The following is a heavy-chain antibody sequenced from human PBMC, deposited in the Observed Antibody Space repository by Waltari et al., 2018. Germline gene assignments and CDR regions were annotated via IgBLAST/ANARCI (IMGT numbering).Heavy chain of an antibody. CDR2: TVN. CDR3: VRSYTETTAPIAGY. CDR1: VGPISGYY. D-gene: IGHD4-17*01. Sequence: QVRLQESGPGLVKPSETLSLTLTFFVGPISGYYWRWIRHPPVKGLEWIGYTVNKYNPSLRGRVTISLDTSKNQFSLKLTSVTAADTAVYYCVRSYTETTAPIAGYWGQGTLVTVSS. J-gene: IGHJ4*02. V-gene: IGHV4-59*01.